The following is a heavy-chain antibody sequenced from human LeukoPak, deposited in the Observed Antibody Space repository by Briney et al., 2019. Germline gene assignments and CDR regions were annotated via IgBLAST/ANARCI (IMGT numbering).Heavy chain of an antibody. J-gene: IGHJ4*02. CDR3: ARFHFDAFDY. D-gene: IGHD3-9*01. Sequence: PSETLSLTCTVSGGSTSSSSYYWGWIRQPPGKGLEWIGSISYSGSTYYKPSLKSRVTISVDTSKNHFSLKVSSVTAADTAVYYCARFHFDAFDYWGQGTLSPSPQ. CDR2: ISYSGST. CDR1: GGSTSSSSYY. V-gene: IGHV4-39*02.